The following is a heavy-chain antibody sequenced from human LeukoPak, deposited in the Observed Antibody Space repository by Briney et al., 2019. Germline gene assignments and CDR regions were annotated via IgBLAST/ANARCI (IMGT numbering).Heavy chain of an antibody. D-gene: IGHD3-22*01. CDR2: IYPGDSDT. J-gene: IGHJ4*02. Sequence: GESLKISCKGSGYSFTNYWIGWVRQMPGKGLEWMGIIYPGDSDTRYSPSFRGQVTISADKSISTAYLQWSSLKASDTAMYYCARQYYYDSSGYPPDYWGQGTLVTVSS. V-gene: IGHV5-51*01. CDR3: ARQYYYDSSGYPPDY. CDR1: GYSFTNYW.